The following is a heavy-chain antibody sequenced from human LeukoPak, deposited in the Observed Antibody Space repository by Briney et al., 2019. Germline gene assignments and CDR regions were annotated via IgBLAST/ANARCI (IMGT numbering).Heavy chain of an antibody. CDR2: IYYSGST. Sequence: PSETLSLTCTVSGGSISSYYWSWIRQPPGKGLEWIGYIYYSGSTNYNPSLKSRVTISVDTSKNQFSLKLSSVTAADTAVYYCASSATYSYGYFCWNYWGQGTLVTVSS. CDR3: ASSATYSYGYFCWNY. J-gene: IGHJ4*02. CDR1: GGSISSYY. D-gene: IGHD5-18*01. V-gene: IGHV4-59*01.